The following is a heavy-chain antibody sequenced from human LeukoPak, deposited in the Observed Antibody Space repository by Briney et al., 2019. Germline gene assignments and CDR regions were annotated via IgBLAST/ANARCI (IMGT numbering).Heavy chain of an antibody. CDR1: GGSISSYY. Sequence: SETLSLTCTVSGGSISSYYWSWIRQPPGKGLEWIGYIYYSGSPNYNPSLKSRVTISVDTSKNQFSLKLSSVTAADTAVYYCARFSGQAQYYDSSGYYYFDYWGQGTLVTVSS. D-gene: IGHD3-22*01. J-gene: IGHJ4*02. CDR3: ARFSGQAQYYDSSGYYYFDY. V-gene: IGHV4-59*01. CDR2: IYYSGSP.